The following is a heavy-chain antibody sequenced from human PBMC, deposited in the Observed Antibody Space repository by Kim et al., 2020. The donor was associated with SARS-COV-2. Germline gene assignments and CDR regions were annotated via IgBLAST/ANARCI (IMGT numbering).Heavy chain of an antibody. Sequence: GGSLRLSCAASGFTFSSYWMHWVRQAPGKGLVWVSRINSDGSSTSYADSVKGRFTISRDNAKNTLYLQMNSLRAEDTAVYYCARLMSSVVRGVINDYWGQGTLVTVSS. CDR3: ARLMSSVVRGVINDY. D-gene: IGHD3-10*01. V-gene: IGHV3-74*01. CDR1: GFTFSSYW. CDR2: INSDGSST. J-gene: IGHJ4*02.